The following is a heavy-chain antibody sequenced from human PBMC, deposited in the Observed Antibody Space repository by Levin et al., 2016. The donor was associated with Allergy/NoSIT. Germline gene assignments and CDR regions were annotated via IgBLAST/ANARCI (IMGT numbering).Heavy chain of an antibody. CDR2: ISYDGSNK. CDR3: ARSLYGSGFSYGMDV. D-gene: IGHD3-10*01. Sequence: WIRQPPGKGLEWVAVISYDGSNKYYADSVKGRFTISRDNSKNTLYLQMNSLRAEDTAVYYCARSLYGSGFSYGMDVWGQGTTVTVSS. J-gene: IGHJ6*02. V-gene: IGHV3-30-3*01.